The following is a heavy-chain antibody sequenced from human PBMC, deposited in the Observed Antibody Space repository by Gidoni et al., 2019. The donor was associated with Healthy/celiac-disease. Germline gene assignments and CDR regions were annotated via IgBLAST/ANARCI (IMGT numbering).Heavy chain of an antibody. Sequence: QLQLQESGPGLVKPSETLSLTCTVSGGSISSSSYYWGWIRQPPGKGLEWIGSIYYSGSTYYNPSLKSRVTISVDTSKNQFSLKLSSVTAADTAVYYCASGAFDIVVVPAAISNWFDPWGQGTLVTVSS. CDR3: ASGAFDIVVVPAAISNWFDP. CDR1: GGSISSSSYY. CDR2: IYYSGST. V-gene: IGHV4-39*01. J-gene: IGHJ5*02. D-gene: IGHD2-2*02.